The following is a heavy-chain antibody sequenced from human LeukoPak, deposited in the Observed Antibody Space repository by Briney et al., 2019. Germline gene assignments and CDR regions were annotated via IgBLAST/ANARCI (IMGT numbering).Heavy chain of an antibody. J-gene: IGHJ4*02. D-gene: IGHD5-24*01. CDR2: ISSSGSTI. V-gene: IGHV3-48*03. CDR1: GFTFSSYE. CDR3: ARGRRDGYKGRYYFDY. Sequence: GGSLRLSCAASGFTFSSYEMNWVRQAPGKGLEWVSYISSSGSTIYYADSVKGRFTISRDNAKNSLYLQMNSLRAEDTAVYYCARGRRDGYKGRYYFDYWGQGTLVTVSS.